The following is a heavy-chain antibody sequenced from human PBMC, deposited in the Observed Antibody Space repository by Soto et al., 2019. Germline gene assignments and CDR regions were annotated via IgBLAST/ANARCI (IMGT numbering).Heavy chain of an antibody. D-gene: IGHD2-15*01. CDR1: GYTFTSYG. CDR3: AVSPRVGATKDYLQH. Sequence: ASVKVSCKASGYTFTSYGISWVRQAPGQGLERMGWISAYNGNTNYAQKLQGRVTMTTDTSTSTAYMELRGLRSDDTDVYHCAVSPRVGATKDYLQHWGQGTLVTVA. J-gene: IGHJ1*01. V-gene: IGHV1-18*04. CDR2: ISAYNGNT.